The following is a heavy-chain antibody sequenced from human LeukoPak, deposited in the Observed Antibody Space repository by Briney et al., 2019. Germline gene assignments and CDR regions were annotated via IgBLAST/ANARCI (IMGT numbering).Heavy chain of an antibody. CDR2: IYYSGST. CDR1: GGSIGSSSYY. V-gene: IGHV4-39*01. D-gene: IGHD3-22*01. Sequence: SETLSLTCTVSGGSIGSSSYYWGWIRQPPGKGLEWIGSIYYSGSTYYNPSLKSRVTISVDTSKNQFSLKLSSVTAADTAVYYCVYSSGYYFDYWGQGTLVTVSS. CDR3: VYSSGYYFDY. J-gene: IGHJ4*02.